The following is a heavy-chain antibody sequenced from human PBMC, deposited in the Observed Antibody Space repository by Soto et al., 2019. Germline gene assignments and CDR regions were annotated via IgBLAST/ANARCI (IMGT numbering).Heavy chain of an antibody. CDR3: AGAGPRYWSGGSFFSTESLGY. CDR2: IIPILGIA. CDR1: GGTFSSYT. Sequence: QVQLVQSGAEVKKPGSSVKVSCKASGGTFSSYTISWVRQAPGQGLEWMGRIIPILGIANYAQKFQGRVTITADKSTSTAYMELSNLRFEDTAVYYCAGAGPRYWSGGSFFSTESLGYWGQGTLVTVSS. D-gene: IGHD2-15*01. J-gene: IGHJ4*02. V-gene: IGHV1-69*02.